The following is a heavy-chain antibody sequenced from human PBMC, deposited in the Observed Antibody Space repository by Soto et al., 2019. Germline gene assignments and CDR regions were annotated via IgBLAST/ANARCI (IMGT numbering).Heavy chain of an antibody. CDR3: ARPLVGATAFDI. CDR2: INSDGSST. CDR1: GFTFSSYW. D-gene: IGHD1-26*01. J-gene: IGHJ3*02. V-gene: IGHV3-74*01. Sequence: GESLKISCAASGFTFSSYWMHWVRQAPGKGLVWVSRINSDGSSTSYADSVKGRFTISRDNAKNTLYLQMNSLRAEDTAVYYCARPLVGATAFDIWGQGTMVTVSS.